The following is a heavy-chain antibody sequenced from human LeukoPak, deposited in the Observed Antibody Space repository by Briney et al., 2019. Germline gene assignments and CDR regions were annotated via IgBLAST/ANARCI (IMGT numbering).Heavy chain of an antibody. CDR2: IRSKAYGGTT. CDR1: GFTFGDYA. D-gene: IGHD3-3*01. V-gene: IGHV3-49*04. CDR3: TRVGDFWSGYYLGGFDY. J-gene: IGHJ4*02. Sequence: GGSLRLSCTASGFTFGDYAMSWVRQAPGKGLEWVGFIRSKAYGGTTEYAASVKGRFTISRDDSKSIAYLQMNSLKTEDTAVYYCTRVGDFWSGYYLGGFDYWGQGTLVTVSS.